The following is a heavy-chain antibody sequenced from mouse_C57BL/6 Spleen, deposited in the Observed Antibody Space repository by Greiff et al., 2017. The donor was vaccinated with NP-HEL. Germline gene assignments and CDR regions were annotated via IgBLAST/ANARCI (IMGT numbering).Heavy chain of an antibody. J-gene: IGHJ2*01. V-gene: IGHV5-17*01. CDR3: ARGGPYFDY. Sequence: EVKVEESGGGLVKPGGSLKLSCAASGFTFSDYGMHWVRQAPEKGLEWVAYISSGSSTIYYADTVKGRFTISRDNAKNTLFLQMTSLRSEDTAMYYCARGGPYFDYWGQGTTLTVSS. CDR2: ISSGSSTI. CDR1: GFTFSDYG.